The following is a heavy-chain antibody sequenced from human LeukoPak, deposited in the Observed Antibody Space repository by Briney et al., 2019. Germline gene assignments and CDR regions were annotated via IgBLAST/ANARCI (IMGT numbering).Heavy chain of an antibody. CDR2: IWYDGSNK. V-gene: IGHV3-33*01. J-gene: IGHJ6*02. D-gene: IGHD6-13*01. CDR3: ARDRFSSSYYYYGMDV. CDR1: GFTFSSYG. Sequence: PGRSLRLSCAASGFTFSSYGMHWVRQAPGKGLGWVAVIWYDGSNKYYADSVKGRFTISRDNSKNTLYLQMNSLRAEDTAVYYCARDRFSSSYYYYGMDVWGQGTTVTVSS.